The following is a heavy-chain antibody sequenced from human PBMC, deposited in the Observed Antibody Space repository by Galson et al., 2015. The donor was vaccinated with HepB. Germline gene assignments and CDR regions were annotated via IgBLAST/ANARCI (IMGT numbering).Heavy chain of an antibody. D-gene: IGHD6-13*01. Sequence: SVKVSCKASGYTLTSYGISWVRQAPGQGLEWMGWISAYNGNTNYAQKLQGRVTMTTDTSTSTAYMELRSLRSDDTAVYYCARDTPPPKEAAAGYFDYWGQGTLVTVSS. CDR3: ARDTPPPKEAAAGYFDY. CDR2: ISAYNGNT. CDR1: GYTLTSYG. J-gene: IGHJ4*02. V-gene: IGHV1-18*01.